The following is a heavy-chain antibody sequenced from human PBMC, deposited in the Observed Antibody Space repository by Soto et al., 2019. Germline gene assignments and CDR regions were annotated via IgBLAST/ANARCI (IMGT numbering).Heavy chain of an antibody. V-gene: IGHV4-59*01. Sequence: SETLSLTCTVSGGTISSYYWSWIRQPPGKGLEWIGYIYYSGSTNYNPSLKSRVTISVDTSKNQFSLKLSSVTAADTAVYYCERGVYTATYDYYFDYWGQGTLVTVS. D-gene: IGHD3-3*01. CDR1: GGTISSYY. J-gene: IGHJ4*02. CDR2: IYYSGST. CDR3: ERGVYTATYDYYFDY.